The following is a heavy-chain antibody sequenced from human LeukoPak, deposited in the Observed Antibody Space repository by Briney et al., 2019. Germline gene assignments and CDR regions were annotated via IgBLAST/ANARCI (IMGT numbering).Heavy chain of an antibody. V-gene: IGHV4-30-4*01. Sequence: SETLSLTCTVSGGSISSGDYYWSWIRQPPGKGLEWIGYIYYSGSTYYNPSLKSRVTISVDTSKNQFSLKLSSVTAADTAVYYCARTPRDGYNSGVDDAFDIWGQGTMVTVSS. CDR1: GGSISSGDYY. D-gene: IGHD5-24*01. J-gene: IGHJ3*02. CDR2: IYYSGST. CDR3: ARTPRDGYNSGVDDAFDI.